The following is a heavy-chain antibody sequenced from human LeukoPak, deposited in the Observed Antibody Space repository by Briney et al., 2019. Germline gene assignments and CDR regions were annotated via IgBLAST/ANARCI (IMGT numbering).Heavy chain of an antibody. V-gene: IGHV1-46*01. CDR2: INPSGGST. J-gene: IGHJ4*02. CDR3: ARDRLAYSGSYDNFDY. CDR1: GYTFTSYY. Sequence: GASVKVSCKASGYTFTSYYMHWVRQAPGQGLEWMGLINPSGGSTSYAQKFQGRVTMTRDTSTSTVYMELSSLRSEDTAVYYCARDRLAYSGSYDNFDYWGQGTLVTVSS. D-gene: IGHD1-26*01.